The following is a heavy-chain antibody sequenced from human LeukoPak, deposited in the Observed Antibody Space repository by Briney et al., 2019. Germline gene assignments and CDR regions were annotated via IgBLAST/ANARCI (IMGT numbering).Heavy chain of an antibody. CDR3: VTETTVTGWGY. J-gene: IGHJ4*02. V-gene: IGHV3-7*01. CDR1: GFTFSSYW. D-gene: IGHD4-17*01. Sequence: GGSLRLSCAASGFTFSSYWMSWVRQAPGKGLEWVANIKQDGSEKYHVDSVKGRFTISRDNAKNSLYLQMNSLRAEDTAVYYCVTETTVTGWGYWGQGTLVTVSS. CDR2: IKQDGSEK.